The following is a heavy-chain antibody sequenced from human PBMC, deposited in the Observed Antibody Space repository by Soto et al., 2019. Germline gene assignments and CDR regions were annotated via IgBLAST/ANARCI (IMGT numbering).Heavy chain of an antibody. CDR1: GGSISSYY. CDR3: AHSSSSRGYYYYGMDV. Sequence: SETLSLTCTVSGGSISSYYWSWIRQPPGKGLEWIGYIYYSGSTNYNPSLKSRVTISVDTSKNQFSLKLSSVTAADTAVYYCAHSSSSRGYYYYGMDVWGQGTTVTVS. CDR2: IYYSGST. D-gene: IGHD6-6*01. J-gene: IGHJ6*02. V-gene: IGHV4-59*01.